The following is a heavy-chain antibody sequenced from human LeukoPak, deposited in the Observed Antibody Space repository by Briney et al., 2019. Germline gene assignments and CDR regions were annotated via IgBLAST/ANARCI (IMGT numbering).Heavy chain of an antibody. CDR1: GGSISSYY. CDR2: IYYSGST. V-gene: IGHV4-59*01. CDR3: ARESPGYCSSTSCSRDKYYYYMDV. J-gene: IGHJ6*03. Sequence: SETLSLTCTVSGGSISSYYWSWIRQPPGKGLEWIGYIYYSGSTNYNPSLKSRVTISVDTSKNQFSLKLRSVTAADTAVYYCARESPGYCSSTSCSRDKYYYYMDVWGRGTTVTVSS. D-gene: IGHD2-2*01.